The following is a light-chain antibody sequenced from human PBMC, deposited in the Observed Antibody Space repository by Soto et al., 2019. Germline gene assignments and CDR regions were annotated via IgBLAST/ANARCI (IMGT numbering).Light chain of an antibody. CDR3: QQYHSWPA. J-gene: IGKJ1*01. CDR2: AAS. Sequence: DIVLTQSPGTLSLSPGERATLSCRASQSVSSSNLAWYQQKPAQAPRLLIYAASRRAPGIPERFSGSGSGTEFTLTISSLQSEDFAVYYCQQYHSWPAFGRGTKVDIK. CDR1: QSVSSSN. V-gene: IGKV3-20*01.